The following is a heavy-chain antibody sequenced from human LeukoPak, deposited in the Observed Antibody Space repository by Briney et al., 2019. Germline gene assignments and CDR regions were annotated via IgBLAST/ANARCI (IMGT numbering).Heavy chain of an antibody. Sequence: GRSLRLSCAASGFTFSSYATHWVRQAPGKGLEWVAVISYDGSNKYYADSVKGRFTISRDNSKNTLYLQMNSLRAEDTAVYYCARVEEQLVGYYGMDVWGQGTTVTVSS. V-gene: IGHV3-30-3*01. CDR3: ARVEEQLVGYYGMDV. D-gene: IGHD6-13*01. J-gene: IGHJ6*02. CDR1: GFTFSSYA. CDR2: ISYDGSNK.